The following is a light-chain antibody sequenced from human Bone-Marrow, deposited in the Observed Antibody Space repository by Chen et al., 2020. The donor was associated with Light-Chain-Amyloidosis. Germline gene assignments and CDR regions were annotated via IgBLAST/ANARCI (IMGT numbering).Light chain of an antibody. CDR3: QQYGTSPLT. CDR1: QTISSNY. CDR2: GSS. Sequence: EIVLTQSPGTLSLSPGEGANLSCRASQTISSNYVTWYQQKFGQAPRLLIYGSSSRATSIPDRFTGSGSGTDFTLTINRLEPEDFAMYYCQQYGTSPLTFGGGTKVEIK. J-gene: IGKJ4*01. V-gene: IGKV3-20*01.